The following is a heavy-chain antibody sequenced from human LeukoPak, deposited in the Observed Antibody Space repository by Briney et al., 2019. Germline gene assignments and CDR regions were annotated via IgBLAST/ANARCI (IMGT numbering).Heavy chain of an antibody. V-gene: IGHV3-21*01. CDR2: IGGTSHDK. Sequence: PGGSLRLSCAASGFTFSTRTMNWVRQAPGKGLEWLSSIGGTSHDKYYADSVKGRFTISRDNADYSLYLQMNSLRAEDTAVYYCVGGDRREDWGHGTLVTVSS. CDR3: VGGDRRED. J-gene: IGHJ4*01. CDR1: GFTFSTRT.